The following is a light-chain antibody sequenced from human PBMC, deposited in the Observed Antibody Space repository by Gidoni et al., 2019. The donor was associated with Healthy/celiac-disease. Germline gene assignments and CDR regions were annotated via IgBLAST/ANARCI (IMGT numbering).Light chain of an antibody. CDR1: SSNIGAGYD. CDR3: QSYDSRLSGSV. J-gene: IGLJ2*01. V-gene: IGLV1-40*01. Sequence: QSVLTQPPSVSGAPGQRGTISCTGSSSNIGAGYDVHWYQQLPGTAPKHLIYGNNNRPSGVPERFSGSKSGTSASLAITGLQAEDEADYYGQSYDSRLSGSVFGGGTKLTVL. CDR2: GNN.